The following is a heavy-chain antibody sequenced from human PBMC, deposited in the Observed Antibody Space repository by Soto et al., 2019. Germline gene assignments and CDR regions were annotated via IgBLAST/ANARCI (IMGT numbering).Heavy chain of an antibody. D-gene: IGHD4-17*01. J-gene: IGHJ2*01. CDR3: ARGYGDATSGGSFDL. Sequence: QVQLQESGPGLVKPSQTLSLTCTVSGGSISSGGYYWSWIRQHPGKGLQWIGYIYYSGSTYYNPSLRGRVTISVDRSKSQFSLKLSSVTAADTAVYYCARGYGDATSGGSFDLWGRGTLVTVSS. CDR2: IYYSGST. V-gene: IGHV4-31*03. CDR1: GGSISSGGYY.